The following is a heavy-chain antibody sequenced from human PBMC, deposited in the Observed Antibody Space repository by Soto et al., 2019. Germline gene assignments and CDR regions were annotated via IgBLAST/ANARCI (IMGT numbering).Heavy chain of an antibody. CDR1: GFTFSSYA. CDR3: ASDGRIGGAFDI. D-gene: IGHD3-3*01. CDR2: IWYDGSNK. J-gene: IGHJ3*02. Sequence: PGGSLRLSCAASGFTFSSYAMHWVRQAPGKGLEWVAVIWYDGSNKYYADTVKGRFTISRDNSKNTLYLQMNSLRAEDTAEYYCASDGRIGGAFDIWGQGTRVTVSS. V-gene: IGHV3-33*08.